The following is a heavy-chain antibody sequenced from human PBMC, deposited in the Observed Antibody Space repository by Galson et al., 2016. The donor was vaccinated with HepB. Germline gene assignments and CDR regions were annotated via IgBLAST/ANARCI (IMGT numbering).Heavy chain of an antibody. CDR3: AKTYYDFWSGYDYYYGMDV. D-gene: IGHD3-3*01. CDR2: ISYDASKK. V-gene: IGHV3-30*18. CDR1: GFTFGSYG. Sequence: SLRLSCAASGFTFGSYGMHWVRQAPGKGLEWVAVISYDASKKHYADSVKGRFTISRDKSKNTLYLQMNSLRAEDTAVYYCAKTYYDFWSGYDYYYGMDVWGQGTTVTVSS. J-gene: IGHJ6*02.